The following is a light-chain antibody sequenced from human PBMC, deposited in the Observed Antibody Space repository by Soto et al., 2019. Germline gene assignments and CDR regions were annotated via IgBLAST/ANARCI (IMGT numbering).Light chain of an antibody. CDR1: QSVNNN. CDR3: KQYNNWPLT. Sequence: EIVMTQSPATLSVSPGERATLSCRASQSVNNNLAWYQQKPGQAPRLLIYGASDRATGIPARFSGSGSGTEFTLTISSLQSEDFAVYYCKQYNNWPLTFGGGTKVEIK. V-gene: IGKV3-15*01. CDR2: GAS. J-gene: IGKJ4*01.